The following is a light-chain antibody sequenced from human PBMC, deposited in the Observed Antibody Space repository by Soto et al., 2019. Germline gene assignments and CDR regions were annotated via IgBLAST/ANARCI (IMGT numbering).Light chain of an antibody. CDR1: QSVTSN. Sequence: IGMTQSPATLSVSPGERATLSCRASQSVTSNLAWYQQKRGQAPRLLIYGASTRATGIPARFSGSGSGTEFTLTISSLQSEDLAVYYCQQYNNWPLTFGGGTKVDI. CDR3: QQYNNWPLT. J-gene: IGKJ4*01. CDR2: GAS. V-gene: IGKV3-15*01.